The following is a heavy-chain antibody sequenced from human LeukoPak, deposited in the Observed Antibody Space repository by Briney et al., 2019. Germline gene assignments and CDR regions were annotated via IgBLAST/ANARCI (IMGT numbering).Heavy chain of an antibody. CDR3: ASQYYYDSSGSDY. V-gene: IGHV3-21*01. D-gene: IGHD3-22*01. CDR1: GFTVSSYW. Sequence: GGSLRLSCTVSGFTVSSYWMTWVRQAPGKGLEWVSSISSSSSYIYYADSVKGRFTISRDNAKNSLYLQMNSLRAEDTAVYYCASQYYYDSSGSDYWGQGTLVTVSS. J-gene: IGHJ4*02. CDR2: ISSSSSYI.